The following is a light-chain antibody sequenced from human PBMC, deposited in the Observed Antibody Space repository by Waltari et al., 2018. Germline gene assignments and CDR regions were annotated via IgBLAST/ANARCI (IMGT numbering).Light chain of an antibody. Sequence: QSDLTQPASVSGSPGQSITIPCTGTNSDVAAYDYVSWYQQYPGKAPKLVIFDVSSRPSGASGRFSGSKSGNTASLIISHLQAEDEADYYCSSYTTNRHYVFGAGTKVTVL. CDR2: DVS. J-gene: IGLJ1*01. V-gene: IGLV2-14*01. CDR1: NSDVAAYDY. CDR3: SSYTTNRHYV.